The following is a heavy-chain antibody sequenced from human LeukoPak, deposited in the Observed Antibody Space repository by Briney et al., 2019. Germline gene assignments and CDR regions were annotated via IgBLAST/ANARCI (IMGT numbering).Heavy chain of an antibody. CDR2: INHSGST. J-gene: IGHJ5*02. V-gene: IGHV4-39*07. D-gene: IGHD1-26*01. Sequence: SETLSLTCTVSGGSISSSSYYWGWIRQPPGKGLEWIGEINHSGSTNYNPSLKSRVTISVDTSKNQFSLKLSSVTAADTAVYYCARGRRVGAISRGRFDPWGQGTLVTVSS. CDR3: ARGRRVGAISRGRFDP. CDR1: GGSISSSSYY.